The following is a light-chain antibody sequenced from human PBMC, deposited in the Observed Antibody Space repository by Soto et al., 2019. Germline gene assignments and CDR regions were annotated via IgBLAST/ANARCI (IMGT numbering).Light chain of an antibody. Sequence: DIQMTQSPSTLSASVGDRVTITCRASQNIYSWLAWYQQKPGKAPKFLIYDASSLESGVPSRFSGSGSGTEFTLTISSLQPDDFATYYCQHYNSYLWTFGQGTKVEIK. CDR2: DAS. J-gene: IGKJ1*01. CDR1: QNIYSW. CDR3: QHYNSYLWT. V-gene: IGKV1-5*01.